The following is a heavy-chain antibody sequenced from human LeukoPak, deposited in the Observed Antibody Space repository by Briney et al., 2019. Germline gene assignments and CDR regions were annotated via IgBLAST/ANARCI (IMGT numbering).Heavy chain of an antibody. CDR2: INSDWTIT. Sequence: GGSLRLSCAASGLTFSSYWMHWVRQGPGKELTWVSHINSDWTITNYADSVKGRFTISRDNAKNTLYLQMNRLRVEDTAVYYCAVSPMTTVTPLDYRGQGTLVTVSS. V-gene: IGHV3-74*01. D-gene: IGHD4-11*01. CDR3: AVSPMTTVTPLDY. J-gene: IGHJ4*02. CDR1: GLTFSSYW.